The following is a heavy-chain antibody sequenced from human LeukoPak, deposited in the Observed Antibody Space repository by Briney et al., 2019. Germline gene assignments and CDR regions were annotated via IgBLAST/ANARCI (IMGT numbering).Heavy chain of an antibody. CDR2: IKQDGSEK. Sequence: GGSLRLSCAASGFTFSSYWMGWVRQAPGKGLEWVANIKQDGSEKYYVDSVKGRFTISRDNAKNSLYLQMNSLRAEDTAVYYCARDGVAAAFDYWGQGTLVTVSS. D-gene: IGHD6-13*01. CDR1: GFTFSSYW. CDR3: ARDGVAAAFDY. V-gene: IGHV3-7*01. J-gene: IGHJ4*02.